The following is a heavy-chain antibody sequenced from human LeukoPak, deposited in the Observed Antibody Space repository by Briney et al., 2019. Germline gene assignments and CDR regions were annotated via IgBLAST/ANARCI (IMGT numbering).Heavy chain of an antibody. CDR3: ARVITTPESGSQWFDP. CDR1: GGTFSSYA. D-gene: IGHD3-22*01. J-gene: IGHJ5*02. Sequence: SVKVSCKASGGTFSSYAISWVRQAPGQGLEWMGRITPIFGTANYAQKFQGRVTITTDESTSTAYMELSSLRSEDTAVYYCARVITTPESGSQWFDPWGQGTLVTVSS. V-gene: IGHV1-69*05. CDR2: ITPIFGTA.